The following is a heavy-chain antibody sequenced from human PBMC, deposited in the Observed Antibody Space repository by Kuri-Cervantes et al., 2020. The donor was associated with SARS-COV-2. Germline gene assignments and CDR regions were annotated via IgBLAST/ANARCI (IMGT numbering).Heavy chain of an antibody. CDR2: IYYSGST. CDR1: GGSISSSSYY. J-gene: IGHJ2*01. Sequence: SETLSLTCTVSGGSISSSSYYWRWIRQPPGKGREWIWSIYYSGSTYYTPSLRSPVTISVDASKNQFSLKLSSVTDADTSVYHRARQHSPRYFDLWGRGTLVTVSS. CDR3: ARQHSPRYFDL. V-gene: IGHV4-39*01. D-gene: IGHD2-15*01.